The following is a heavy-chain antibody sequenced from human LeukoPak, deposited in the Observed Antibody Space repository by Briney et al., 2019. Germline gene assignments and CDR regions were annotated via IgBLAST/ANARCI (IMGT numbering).Heavy chain of an antibody. CDR3: ATSSRYQLPYYFEH. V-gene: IGHV4-61*02. D-gene: IGHD2-2*01. CDR2: IYTSGTT. CDR1: GASVNSGNYY. Sequence: SETLSLTCTVSGASVNSGNYYWTWIRQPAGKRLEWIGRIYTSGTTNYNPSLKSRVTISIDASKNQLSLKLTSVTAADTAVYYCATSSRYQLPYYFEHWGQGTLVTVSS. J-gene: IGHJ4*02.